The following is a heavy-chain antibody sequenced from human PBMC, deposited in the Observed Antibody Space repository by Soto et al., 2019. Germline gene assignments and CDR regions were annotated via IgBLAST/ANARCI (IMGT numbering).Heavy chain of an antibody. V-gene: IGHV4-31*03. J-gene: IGHJ6*03. Sequence: SETLSLTCTVSGGSISSGGYYWSWIRQHPGKGLEWIGYIYYSGSTYYNPSLKSRVTISVDTSKNQFSLKLSSVTAADTAVYYCARERQGRRTYYYYSMDVWGKGTTVTGSS. CDR2: IYYSGST. CDR1: GGSISSGGYY. CDR3: ARERQGRRTYYYYSMDV.